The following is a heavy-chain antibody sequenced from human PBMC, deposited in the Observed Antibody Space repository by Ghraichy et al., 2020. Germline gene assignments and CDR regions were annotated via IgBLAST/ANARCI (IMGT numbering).Heavy chain of an antibody. D-gene: IGHD7-27*01. CDR1: GFTFKKYW. Sequence: GESLNISCVASGFTFKKYWMSWVRQAPGRGLEWVANMKEDGSEEDYMDSVKGRFTISRDNAKNSLYLQLNSLRAEDTAVYYCARDSGARSIDYWGQGTLVAVSS. CDR3: ARDSGARSIDY. V-gene: IGHV3-7*04. CDR2: MKEDGSEE. J-gene: IGHJ4*02.